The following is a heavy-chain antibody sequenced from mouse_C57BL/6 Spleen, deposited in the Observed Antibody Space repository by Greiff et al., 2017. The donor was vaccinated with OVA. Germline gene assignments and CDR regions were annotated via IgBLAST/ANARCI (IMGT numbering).Heavy chain of an antibody. Sequence: QVQLQQSGAELVKPGASVKMSCKASGYTFTTYPIEWMKQNHGKSLEWIGNFHPYNDDTKYNEKFKGKATLTVEKSSSTVYLELSRLTSDDSAVDYWGRRGAYYGSSYDYAMDYWGQGTSVTVSS. J-gene: IGHJ4*01. D-gene: IGHD1-1*01. CDR2: FHPYNDDT. CDR1: GYTFTTYP. V-gene: IGHV1-47*01. CDR3: GRRGAYYGSSYDYAMDY.